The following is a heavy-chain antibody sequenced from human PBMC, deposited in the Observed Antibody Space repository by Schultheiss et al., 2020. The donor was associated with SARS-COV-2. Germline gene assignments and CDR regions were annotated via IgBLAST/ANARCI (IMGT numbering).Heavy chain of an antibody. CDR3: ARDSFDDSSGYYYDYFDY. CDR1: GLTVSSNH. CDR2: ISSSGSTI. D-gene: IGHD3-22*01. Sequence: GGSLRLSCAASGLTVSSNHMSWIRQAPGKGLEWVSYISSSGSTIYYADSVKGRFTISRDNAKNSLYLQMNSLRAEDTAVYYCARDSFDDSSGYYYDYFDYWGQGTLVTVSS. J-gene: IGHJ4*02. V-gene: IGHV3-11*04.